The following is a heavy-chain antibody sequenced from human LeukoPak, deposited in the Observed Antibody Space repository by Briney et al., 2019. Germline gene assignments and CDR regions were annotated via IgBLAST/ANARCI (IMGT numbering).Heavy chain of an antibody. CDR3: ARDPYDFLTGRYSGSGGDY. D-gene: IGHD3-9*01. J-gene: IGHJ4*02. Sequence: ASVKVSCKASGYTFTNYGIYWVRQAPGQGLEWMGWISGYNGNTKYAQNLQGRLTMTTDTSTSTAYMELRNLRSDDTAVYYCARDPYDFLTGRYSGSGGDYWGQGTLVTVSS. V-gene: IGHV1-18*01. CDR2: ISGYNGNT. CDR1: GYTFTNYG.